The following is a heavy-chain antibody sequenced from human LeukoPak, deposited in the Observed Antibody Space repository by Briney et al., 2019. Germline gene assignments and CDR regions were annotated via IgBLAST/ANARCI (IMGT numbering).Heavy chain of an antibody. Sequence: GGSLRLSCEASGFTFSSYWMHWVRQAPGKGLVWVSRINTDGSSTSYADSVKGRFTISRDNAKNTLYLQMNSLRAEDTAVYYCARDAGLRNYYYYMDVWGKGTTVTVSS. V-gene: IGHV3-74*01. CDR1: GFTFSSYW. CDR3: ARDAGLRNYYYYMDV. CDR2: INTDGSST. J-gene: IGHJ6*03.